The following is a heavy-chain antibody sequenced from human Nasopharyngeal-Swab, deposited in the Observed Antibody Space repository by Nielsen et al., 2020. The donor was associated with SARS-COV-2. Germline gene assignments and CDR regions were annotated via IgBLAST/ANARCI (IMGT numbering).Heavy chain of an antibody. CDR1: GFTVSSNF. CDR3: ARVRQSGAYFPFDS. J-gene: IGHJ4*02. CDR2: LKSGGGT. V-gene: IGHV3-53*01. D-gene: IGHD1-26*01. Sequence: GESLKISCVASGFTVSSNFVSWVRQAPGKGLEWASLLKSGGGTFYADSGRGRFTISRDNSRNTVYLQMNSLRAEDAAVYYCARVRQSGAYFPFDSWGLGTLVTVSS.